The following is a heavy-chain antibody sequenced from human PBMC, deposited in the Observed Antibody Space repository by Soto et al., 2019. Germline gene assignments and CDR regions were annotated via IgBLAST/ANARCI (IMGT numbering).Heavy chain of an antibody. CDR2: INNDGSGT. D-gene: IGHD3-3*01. V-gene: IGHV3-74*01. CDR3: TRGWVERLSRQPPNDY. J-gene: IGHJ4*02. CDR1: GFTFTNYW. Sequence: EVQLVESGGGLVRPGGSLRLSCEASGFTFTNYWMHWVRQAPGKGLVWVSRINNDGSGTSYADSVKGRFTISRDNAKNTVYLQMNSLRAEDTALYYCTRGWVERLSRQPPNDYWGQGTQVTVSS.